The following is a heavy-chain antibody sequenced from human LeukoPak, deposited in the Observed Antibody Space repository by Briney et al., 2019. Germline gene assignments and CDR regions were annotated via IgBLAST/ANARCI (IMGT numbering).Heavy chain of an antibody. J-gene: IGHJ4*02. CDR3: VKDNPLDY. Sequence: GGSLRLSCGACGFTFSNYGMLWVRQAPGKGLEWVAFIRYDGNNKLYADSMKGRFTISRDNSKNTLYLHINSLRAEDTAVYYCVKDNPLDYWGQGTLVIVSS. CDR2: IRYDGNNK. D-gene: IGHD1-14*01. CDR1: GFTFSNYG. V-gene: IGHV3-30*02.